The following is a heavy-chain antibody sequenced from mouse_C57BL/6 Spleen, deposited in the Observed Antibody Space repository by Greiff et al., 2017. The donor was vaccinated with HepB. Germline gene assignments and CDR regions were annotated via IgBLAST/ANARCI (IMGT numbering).Heavy chain of an antibody. CDR3: ARSRRGYAMDY. CDR1: GYSFTGYF. J-gene: IGHJ4*01. Sequence: VQPQQSGPELVKPGDSVKISCKASGYSFTGYFMNWVMQSHGKSLEWIGRINPYNGDTFYNQKFKGKATLTVDKSSSTAHMELRSLTSEDSAVYYCARSRRGYAMDYWGQGTSVTVSS. V-gene: IGHV1-20*01. CDR2: INPYNGDT. D-gene: IGHD2-12*01.